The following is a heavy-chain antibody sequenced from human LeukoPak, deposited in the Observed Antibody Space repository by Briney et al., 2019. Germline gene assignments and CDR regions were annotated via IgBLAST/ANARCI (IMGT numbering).Heavy chain of an antibody. J-gene: IGHJ4*02. Sequence: GGSLRLSCAASRFTFNTYWMTWVRQAPGKGLEWVANINQDGSDKYYVDSVKGRFTISRDNAKNSLYLQMNSLRAEDTAVYYCVRDFSLTRLERPFDYWGQGTLVTVSS. CDR2: INQDGSDK. CDR1: RFTFNTYW. V-gene: IGHV3-7*01. D-gene: IGHD1-1*01. CDR3: VRDFSLTRLERPFDY.